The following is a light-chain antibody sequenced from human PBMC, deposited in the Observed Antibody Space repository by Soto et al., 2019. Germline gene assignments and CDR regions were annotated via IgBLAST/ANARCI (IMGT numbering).Light chain of an antibody. CDR2: PAS. J-gene: IGKJ4*01. CDR3: QQLNSYPLT. Sequence: IPLTQSPSSLSASVGDRVTITCRASQGINSYLAWYQQKPGKAPKLLIYPASSSQSGVPSRFSGSGSGTYFTLTISSLQPEDFAIYYCQQLNSYPLTFGGGTKVEIK. V-gene: IGKV1-9*01. CDR1: QGINSY.